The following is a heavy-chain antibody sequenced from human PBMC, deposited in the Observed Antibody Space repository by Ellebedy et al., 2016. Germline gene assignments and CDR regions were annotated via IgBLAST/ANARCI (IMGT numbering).Heavy chain of an antibody. J-gene: IGHJ4*02. CDR3: ARVLATGGYFDY. CDR1: GYTFTGYY. Sequence: ASVKVSCKASGYTFTGYYMHWVRQAPGQGLEWMGWISPNSGGTNYAQKFQGRVTMTRDTSISTAYMELSRLRSDDTAVYYCARVLATGGYFDYWGQGTLVTVSS. D-gene: IGHD5-12*01. V-gene: IGHV1-2*02. CDR2: ISPNSGGT.